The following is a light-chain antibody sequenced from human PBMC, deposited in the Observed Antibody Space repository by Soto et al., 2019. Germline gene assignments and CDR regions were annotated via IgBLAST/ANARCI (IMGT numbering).Light chain of an antibody. J-gene: IGLJ1*01. V-gene: IGLV2-14*01. CDR1: SSDVGGYNY. CDR2: EVS. Sequence: QSVLTQPASVSGSPGQSITISCTGTSSDVGGYNYVSWYQQHPGKAPRLMIYEVSNRPSGVSNRFSGSKSGNSASLTISGLQAEDEADYYCSSYTSSTTVVFGTGTXVTVL. CDR3: SSYTSSTTVV.